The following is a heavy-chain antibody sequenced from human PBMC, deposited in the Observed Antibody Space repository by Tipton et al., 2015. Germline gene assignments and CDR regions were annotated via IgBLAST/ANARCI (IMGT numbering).Heavy chain of an antibody. CDR1: GYTFTGYY. CDR3: ARGPHRGYDFWSGYFFDY. Sequence: QSGAEVKKPGASLKVSCKTSGYTFTGYYIYWLRQAPGQGPEWMGWINPNSGGTKYAQKFQGWVTMTRDTSISTAYMELSSLKSNDTAVYYCARGPHRGYDFWSGYFFDYWGQETLVTVSS. V-gene: IGHV1-2*04. CDR2: INPNSGGT. D-gene: IGHD3-3*01. J-gene: IGHJ4*02.